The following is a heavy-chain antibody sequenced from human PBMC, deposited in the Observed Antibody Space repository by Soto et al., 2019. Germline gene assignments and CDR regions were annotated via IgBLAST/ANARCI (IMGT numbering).Heavy chain of an antibody. V-gene: IGHV1-69*13. CDR3: SRDPHSTGWGRHSFYRMDV. Sequence: SVKVSCKASGDTFGNFAFSWVRQAPGQGLEWMGGINPMFIEPDYAQKFKDRVTIVADESTTTVYMELRSLTSDDTGVYFCSRDPHSTGWGRHSFYRMDVWGQVTTVTVSS. J-gene: IGHJ6*02. CDR2: INPMFIEP. D-gene: IGHD6-19*01. CDR1: GDTFGNFA.